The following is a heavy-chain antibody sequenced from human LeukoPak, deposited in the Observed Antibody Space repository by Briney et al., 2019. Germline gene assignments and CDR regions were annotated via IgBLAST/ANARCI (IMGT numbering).Heavy chain of an antibody. CDR3: ARVRVYGSGPPNWFDP. CDR1: GGTFSSYA. Sequence: GASVKVSCKASGGTFSSYAISWVRQAPGQGLEWMGGIIPIFGTANYAQKFQGRVTITADKSTSTAYMELSSLRSDDTAVYYCARVRVYGSGPPNWFDPWGQRTLVTVSS. J-gene: IGHJ5*02. V-gene: IGHV1-69*06. CDR2: IIPIFGTA. D-gene: IGHD3-10*01.